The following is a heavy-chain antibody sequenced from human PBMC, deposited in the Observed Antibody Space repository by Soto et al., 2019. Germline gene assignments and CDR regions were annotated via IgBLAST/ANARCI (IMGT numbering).Heavy chain of an antibody. CDR3: ARALTEGYCTITGCYTRPLYGMDV. J-gene: IGHJ6*02. Sequence: ASVKVSCKASGYTFSGYYIHWLRQAPGQGLEWMGWINPNSGGTNYAQKFQGRVTVTRDTPTSTAYMELSRLTSDDTAVYYCARALTEGYCTITGCYTRPLYGMDVWGQGTTVTVSS. CDR2: INPNSGGT. V-gene: IGHV1-2*02. D-gene: IGHD2-2*02. CDR1: GYTFSGYY.